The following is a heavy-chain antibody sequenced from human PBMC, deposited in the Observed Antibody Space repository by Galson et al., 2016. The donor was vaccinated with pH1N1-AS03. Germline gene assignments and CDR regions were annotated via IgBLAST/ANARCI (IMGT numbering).Heavy chain of an antibody. Sequence: QSGAEVKKPGESLKISCKTSGYIFTSYWVAWVRHMPGKGLEWMGIIYPCDSDTRYSPSFQGQVPISADRSINTAYLQWTSLMASDTAIYYCARQVRDGYNDYFDYWGQGILVTVSS. V-gene: IGHV5-51*01. CDR2: IYPCDSDT. D-gene: IGHD5-24*01. J-gene: IGHJ4*02. CDR3: ARQVRDGYNDYFDY. CDR1: GYIFTSYW.